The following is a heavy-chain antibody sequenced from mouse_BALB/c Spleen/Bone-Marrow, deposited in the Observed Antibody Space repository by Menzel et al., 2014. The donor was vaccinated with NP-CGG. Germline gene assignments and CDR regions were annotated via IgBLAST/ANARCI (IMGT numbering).Heavy chain of an antibody. Sequence: EVQLQQSGPELVKPVASVKISCKTSGYTFTEYTIHWVKQSHGKSLEWIGNINPNIGGTTYNQKFKGKATLTVDMSSSTAYMDLRSLTSEDSAVYYCASYYRYDRRFAYWGQGTLVTVSA. CDR1: GYTFTEYT. CDR3: ASYYRYDRRFAY. J-gene: IGHJ3*01. V-gene: IGHV1-18*01. D-gene: IGHD2-14*01. CDR2: INPNIGGT.